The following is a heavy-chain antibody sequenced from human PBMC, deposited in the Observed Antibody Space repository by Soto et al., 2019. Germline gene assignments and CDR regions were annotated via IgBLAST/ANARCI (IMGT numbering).Heavy chain of an antibody. CDR2: IYYSGST. CDR1: GGSISSYY. D-gene: IGHD3-22*01. V-gene: IGHV4-59*01. Sequence: QVQLRESGPGLVKPSETLSLTCTVSGGSISSYYWSWIRQPPGKGLEWIGYIYYSGSTNYNPSLKSRVTISVDTSKNQFSLKLSSVTAADTAVYYCARDDYYDSSGYYRGGWFDPWGQGTLVTVSS. CDR3: ARDDYYDSSGYYRGGWFDP. J-gene: IGHJ5*02.